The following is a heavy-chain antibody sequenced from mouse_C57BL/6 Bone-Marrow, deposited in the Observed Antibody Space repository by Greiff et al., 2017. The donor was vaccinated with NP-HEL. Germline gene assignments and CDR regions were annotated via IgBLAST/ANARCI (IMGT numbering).Heavy chain of an antibody. J-gene: IGHJ1*03. CDR3: LLRRGWYFDV. CDR2: INPNYGTT. CDR1: GYSFTDYN. D-gene: IGHD1-1*01. V-gene: IGHV1-39*01. Sequence: VQLQQSGPELVKPGASVKISCKASGYSFTDYNMNWVKQSNGKSLEWIGVINPNYGTTSSNPKFKGTATLTVDQSSSTAYMQLNSLTSEDSAVYYSLLRRGWYFDVWGTGTTVTDSS.